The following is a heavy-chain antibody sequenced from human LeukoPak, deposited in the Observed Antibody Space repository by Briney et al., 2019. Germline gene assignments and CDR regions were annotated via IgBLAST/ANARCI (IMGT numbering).Heavy chain of an antibody. Sequence: PGGSLRLSCAASGFTFSSYAMHWVRQAPGKGLEWVAVIAYDGSNKYYADSVKGRFTISRDNSKNTLYLQMNSLRAEDTAVYYCAREYDAAAGTGVLDYWGQGTLVTVSS. CDR2: IAYDGSNK. CDR1: GFTFSSYA. CDR3: AREYDAAAGTGVLDY. J-gene: IGHJ4*02. D-gene: IGHD6-13*01. V-gene: IGHV3-30*04.